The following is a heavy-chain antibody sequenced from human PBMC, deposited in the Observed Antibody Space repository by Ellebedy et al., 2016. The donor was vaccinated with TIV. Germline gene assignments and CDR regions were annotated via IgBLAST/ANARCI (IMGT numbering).Heavy chain of an antibody. CDR2: IYYSGST. CDR3: ARGRDVLRYFDWSRGRPGPGFDI. J-gene: IGHJ3*02. D-gene: IGHD3-9*01. V-gene: IGHV4-39*07. CDR1: GGSIRSSSYY. Sequence: SETLSLTCTVSGGSIRSSSYYWGWIRQPPGKGLEWIGSIYYSGSTYYNPSLKSRVTISVDTSKNQFSLKLSSVTAADTAVYYCARGRDVLRYFDWSRGRPGPGFDIWGQGTMVTVSS.